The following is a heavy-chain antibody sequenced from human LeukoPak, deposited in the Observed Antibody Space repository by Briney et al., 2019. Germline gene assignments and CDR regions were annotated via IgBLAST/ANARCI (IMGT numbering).Heavy chain of an antibody. CDR1: GFTFSSYG. Sequence: GGSLRLSCAASGFTFSSYGMHWVRQAPGKGLEWVAVIWYDGSNKYYADSVKGRFTISRDNSQNTLYLQMNSLRAEDTAVYYCAKDRGYDILTGYYRYFDYWGQGTLVTVSS. V-gene: IGHV3-33*06. CDR2: IWYDGSNK. CDR3: AKDRGYDILTGYYRYFDY. D-gene: IGHD3-9*01. J-gene: IGHJ4*02.